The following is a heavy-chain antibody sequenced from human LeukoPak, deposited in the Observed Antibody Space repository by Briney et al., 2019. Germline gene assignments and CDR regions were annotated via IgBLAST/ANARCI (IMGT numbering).Heavy chain of an antibody. CDR1: GFTFSSYA. CDR3: AKSLGYYYYGMDV. J-gene: IGHJ6*02. D-gene: IGHD3-16*01. CDR2: ISGSGGST. Sequence: GGSLRLSCAASGFTFSSYAMSWVRQAPGKGLERVSAISGSGGSTYYADSVKGRFTISRDNSKNTLYLQMNSLRAEDTAVYYCAKSLGYYYYGMDVWGQGTTVTVSS. V-gene: IGHV3-23*01.